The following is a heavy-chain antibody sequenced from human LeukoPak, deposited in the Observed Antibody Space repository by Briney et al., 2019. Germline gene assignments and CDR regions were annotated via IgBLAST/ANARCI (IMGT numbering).Heavy chain of an antibody. CDR3: ARRGGPCSGGSCYGY. CDR1: GYTFTGYY. CDR2: INPNSGGT. Sequence: ASVKVSCKASGYTFTGYYMHWVRQAPGQGLEWMGWINPNSGGTNYAQKFQGRVTMTRDTSISTAYMELSRLRSDDTAVYYCARRGGPCSGGSCYGYWGQGTLVTVSS. J-gene: IGHJ4*02. D-gene: IGHD2-15*01. V-gene: IGHV1-2*02.